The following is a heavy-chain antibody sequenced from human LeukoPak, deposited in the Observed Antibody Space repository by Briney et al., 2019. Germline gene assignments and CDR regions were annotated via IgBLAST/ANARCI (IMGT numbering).Heavy chain of an antibody. CDR3: ARLPPCSSTSCPNNWFDP. D-gene: IGHD2-2*01. CDR2: MNPNNGNT. CDR1: GYTFTSYD. J-gene: IGHJ5*02. Sequence: ASVKVSCKASGYTFTSYDINWVRQATGQGLEWMGWMNPNNGNTNYAQKLQGRVTMTTDTSTSTAYMELRSLRSDDTAVYYCARLPPCSSTSCPNNWFDPWGQGTLVTVSS. V-gene: IGHV1-18*01.